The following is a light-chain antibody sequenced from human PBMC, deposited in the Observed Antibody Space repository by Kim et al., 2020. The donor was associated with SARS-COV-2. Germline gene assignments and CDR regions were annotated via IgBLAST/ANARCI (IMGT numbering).Light chain of an antibody. Sequence: TPWETATLSCKTSQSVSHNLAWYQQKPGQAPSLLIYGASTRATGIPARFSGSGSGTEFTLTISSLQSEDFAFYYCQQYNNWPPHTFGQGTKLEIK. CDR2: GAS. CDR1: QSVSHN. J-gene: IGKJ2*01. V-gene: IGKV3-15*01. CDR3: QQYNNWPPHT.